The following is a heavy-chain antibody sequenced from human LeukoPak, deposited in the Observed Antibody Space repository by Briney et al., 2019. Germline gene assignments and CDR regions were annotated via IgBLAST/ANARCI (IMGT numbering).Heavy chain of an antibody. CDR3: ARASVTYYYYYYMDV. CDR1: GGSISSYY. CDR2: IYYSGST. V-gene: IGHV4-59*01. Sequence: PSETLSLTCTVSGGSISSYYWSWIRQPPGKGLEWIGYIYYSGSTNYNPSLKSRVTISVDTSKNQFSLKLSSVTAADTAVYYCARASVTYYYYYYMDVWGKGTTVTVS. J-gene: IGHJ6*03. D-gene: IGHD4-11*01.